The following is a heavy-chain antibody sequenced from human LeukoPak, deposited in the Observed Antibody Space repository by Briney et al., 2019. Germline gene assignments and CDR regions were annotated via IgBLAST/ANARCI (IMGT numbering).Heavy chain of an antibody. CDR3: ARNVLPGYFDY. V-gene: IGHV3-74*01. J-gene: IGHJ4*02. CDR2: INSDGSST. D-gene: IGHD2-15*01. Sequence: GGSLRLSCAASGFTFSSYWMHWVRQAPGKGLVWVSRINSDGSSTSYADSVEGRLTISRDNAKNTLYLQMNSLRAEDTAVYYCARNVLPGYFDYWGQGTLVTVSS. CDR1: GFTFSSYW.